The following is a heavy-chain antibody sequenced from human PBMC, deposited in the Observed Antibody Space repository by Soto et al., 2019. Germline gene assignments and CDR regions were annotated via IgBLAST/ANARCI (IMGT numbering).Heavy chain of an antibody. Sequence: QTLSLTCAISGDSVSSTSAAWSLIRQSPSRGLEWLGRTYYRSKWYSDYAVSVKSRITINPDTSKNQFSLQLNSVTPEDTAVYYCARGSYYSGWVWGQGTLVTVSS. J-gene: IGHJ4*02. CDR3: ARGSYYSGWV. CDR1: GDSVSSTSAA. D-gene: IGHD6-19*01. CDR2: TYYRSKWYS. V-gene: IGHV6-1*01.